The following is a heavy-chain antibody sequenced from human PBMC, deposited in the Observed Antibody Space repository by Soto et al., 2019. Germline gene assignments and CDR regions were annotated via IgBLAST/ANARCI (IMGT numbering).Heavy chain of an antibody. V-gene: IGHV4-34*01. Sequence: SETLSLTCAVYGGSFSGYYWSWIRQPPGKGLEWIGEINHSGSTNYNPSLKSRVTISVDTSKNQFSLKLSSVTAADTAVYYCARGLIPAAPYSSSALNYFDYWGQGTLVTVSS. CDR2: INHSGST. CDR1: GGSFSGYY. CDR3: ARGLIPAAPYSSSALNYFDY. D-gene: IGHD6-6*01. J-gene: IGHJ4*02.